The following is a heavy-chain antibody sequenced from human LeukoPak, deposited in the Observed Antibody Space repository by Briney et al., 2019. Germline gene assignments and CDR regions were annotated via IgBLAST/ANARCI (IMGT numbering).Heavy chain of an antibody. CDR1: GYSFTDYY. V-gene: IGHV1-2*06. CDR3: ARDNWGTFYYFDY. J-gene: IGHJ4*02. D-gene: IGHD3-16*01. CDR2: INPRTGGT. Sequence: ASVKVSCXASGYSFTDYYIHWLRQALGQGLDWMARINPRTGGTSYAQKFQGRVTMTRDTSASTADMELSSLRSDDTAVYYCARDNWGTFYYFDYWGQGTLVTVSS.